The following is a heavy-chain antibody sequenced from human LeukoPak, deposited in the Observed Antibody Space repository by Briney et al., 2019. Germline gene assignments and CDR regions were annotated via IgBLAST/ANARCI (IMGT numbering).Heavy chain of an antibody. CDR3: ARSSIVGATTYSDY. Sequence: SVKVSCKASGGTFSSYAISWVRQAPGQGLEWMGRIIPIFGTANYTQKFQGRVTITTDESTSTAYMELSSLRSEDTAVYYCARSSIVGATTYSDYWGQGTLVTVSS. V-gene: IGHV1-69*05. J-gene: IGHJ4*02. CDR2: IIPIFGTA. D-gene: IGHD1-26*01. CDR1: GGTFSSYA.